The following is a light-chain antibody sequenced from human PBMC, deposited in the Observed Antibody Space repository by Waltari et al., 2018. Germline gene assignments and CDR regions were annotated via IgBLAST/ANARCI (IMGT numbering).Light chain of an antibody. CDR1: SSHIGAGYA. CDR3: QSYDSSLRGV. CDR2: GNT. V-gene: IGLV1-40*01. J-gene: IGLJ3*02. Sequence: QSVLTQPPSVSGAPGQRVPISCTGSSSHIGAGYAVHWYQQLPGTAPKLLIYGNTNRPSGVPDRFSGSKSGTSASLAITGLQAEDEADYYCQSYDSSLRGVFGGGTKLTVL.